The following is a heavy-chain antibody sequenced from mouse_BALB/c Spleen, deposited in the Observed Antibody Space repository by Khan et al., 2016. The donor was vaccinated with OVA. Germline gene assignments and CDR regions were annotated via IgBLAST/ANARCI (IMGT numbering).Heavy chain of an antibody. D-gene: IGHD2-4*01. CDR3: ARDDYFVGDAMDY. CDR1: GYTFTTYY. CDR2: IYPGSVNT. J-gene: IGHJ4*01. Sequence: QVQLKESGPELVKPGASVRISCKASGYTFTTYYIHWVKQRPGQGLQWIGWIYPGSVNTQYNEQFKGKATLTADKSSSPAYMQLSSLTSEDSAVYFCARDDYFVGDAMDYWGQGTSVTVSS. V-gene: IGHV1S56*01.